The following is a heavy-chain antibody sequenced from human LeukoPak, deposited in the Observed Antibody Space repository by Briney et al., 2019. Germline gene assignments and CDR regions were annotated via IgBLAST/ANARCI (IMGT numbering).Heavy chain of an antibody. CDR2: IYSGGST. V-gene: IGHV3-66*01. J-gene: IGHJ4*02. D-gene: IGHD4-17*01. Sequence: GGSLRLSCATSGFTVSSNYMSWVRQAPGKGLEWVSVIYSGGSTYYADSVKGRFTISRDNLKNTLYLQMNSLRAEDTAVYYCARLTVTTLNFDYWGQGTLVTVSS. CDR1: GFTVSSNY. CDR3: ARLTVTTLNFDY.